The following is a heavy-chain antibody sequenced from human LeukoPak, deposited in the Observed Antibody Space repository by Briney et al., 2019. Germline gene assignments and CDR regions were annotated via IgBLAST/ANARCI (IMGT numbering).Heavy chain of an antibody. J-gene: IGHJ4*02. CDR2: VFNGGST. V-gene: IGHV4-59*11. CDR1: GGSINSHY. CDR3: SSRPAGSTWYGVFDF. D-gene: IGHD6-13*01. Sequence: SETLSLTCSVSGGSINSHYWSWIRQSPGKGLEWIGYVFNGGSTNYNPSLKSRVTMSLDTSRDQFSLRLSSVTAADTAIYYCSSRPAGSTWYGVFDFWSQGTLVTVSS.